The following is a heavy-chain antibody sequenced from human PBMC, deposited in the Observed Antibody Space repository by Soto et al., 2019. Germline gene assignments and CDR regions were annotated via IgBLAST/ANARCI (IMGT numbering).Heavy chain of an antibody. D-gene: IGHD7-27*01. Sequence: VQLLESGGGLVQPGGSLRLSCAASGFTFSSYAMSWVRQAPGKGLEWIGYIYYSGSTYYNPSLKSRVTISVDTSKNQFSLKLSSVTAADTAVYYCARAWGLGFAYYFDYWGQGTLVTVSS. CDR1: GFTFSSYA. CDR3: ARAWGLGFAYYFDY. CDR2: IYYSGST. V-gene: IGHV4-31*02. J-gene: IGHJ4*02.